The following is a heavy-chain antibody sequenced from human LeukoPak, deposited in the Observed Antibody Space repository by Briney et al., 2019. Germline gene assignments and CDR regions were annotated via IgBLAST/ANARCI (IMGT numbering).Heavy chain of an antibody. CDR2: TYYRSKWYY. V-gene: IGHV6-1*01. CDR1: GDSVSSNSDA. Sequence: SQTLSLTCAISGDSVSSNSDAWNWIRQSPSRGLEWLGRTYYRSKWYYDYAVAVKSRISINPDTSKNQFSLQLSSVTPEDTAVYYCARDPVGGSTIFDYWGQGTLVTVSS. D-gene: IGHD1-26*01. CDR3: ARDPVGGSTIFDY. J-gene: IGHJ4*02.